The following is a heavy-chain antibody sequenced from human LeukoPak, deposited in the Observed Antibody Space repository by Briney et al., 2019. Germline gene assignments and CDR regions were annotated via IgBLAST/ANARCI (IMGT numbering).Heavy chain of an antibody. CDR1: GYTFTSYY. Sequence: GAPVKVSCKASGYTFTSYYMRWVRQAPGQGLEWMGIINPSGGSTSYAQKFQGRVTMTRDTSTSTVYMELSSLRSEDTAVYYCARSRDRSGSYSDAFDIWGQGTMVTVSS. J-gene: IGHJ3*02. CDR2: INPSGGST. V-gene: IGHV1-46*01. CDR3: ARSRDRSGSYSDAFDI. D-gene: IGHD1-26*01.